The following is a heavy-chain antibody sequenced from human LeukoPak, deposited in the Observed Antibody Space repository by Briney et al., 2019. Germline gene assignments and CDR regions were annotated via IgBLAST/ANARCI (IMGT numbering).Heavy chain of an antibody. V-gene: IGHV4-31*03. CDR1: GGSINSGGYY. D-gene: IGHD3-9*01. CDR3: ARGDRLGRDY. J-gene: IGHJ4*02. Sequence: SQTLSLTCTVSGGSINSGGYYWSWIRQHPGKGLEWIGYIYYSGSTYYNPSLKSRVTISVDTSKKRFSLKLSSVTAADTAVYYCARGDRLGRDYWGQGTLVTVSS. CDR2: IYYSGST.